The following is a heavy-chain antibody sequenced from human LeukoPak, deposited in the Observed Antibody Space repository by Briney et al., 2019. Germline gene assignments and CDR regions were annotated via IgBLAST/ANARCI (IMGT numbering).Heavy chain of an antibody. CDR2: IIPIFGTA. V-gene: IGHV1-69*05. D-gene: IGHD1-26*01. J-gene: IGHJ6*03. CDR3: AAHSGSYQGYYMDV. CDR1: GGTFSSYA. Sequence: ASVKVSCKASGGTFSSYAISWVRQAPGQGLEWMGGIIPIFGTANYAQKFQGRVTITTDESTSTAYMELSSLRSEDTAVYYCAAHSGSYQGYYMDVWGKGTTVTVSS.